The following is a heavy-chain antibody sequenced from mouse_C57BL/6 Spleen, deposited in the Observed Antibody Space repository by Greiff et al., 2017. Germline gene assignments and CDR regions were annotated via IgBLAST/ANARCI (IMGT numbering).Heavy chain of an antibody. CDR1: GFTFSSYG. J-gene: IGHJ4*01. D-gene: IGHD1-1*01. CDR3: ASLLRSSSMDY. Sequence: EVKLVESGGDLVKPGGSLKLSCAASGFTFSSYGMSWVRQTPDKRLEWVATISSGGSYTYYPDSVKGRFTITRDNAKNTLYLQMSSLKSEDTAMYYCASLLRSSSMDYWGQGTSVTVSS. V-gene: IGHV5-6*02. CDR2: ISSGGSYT.